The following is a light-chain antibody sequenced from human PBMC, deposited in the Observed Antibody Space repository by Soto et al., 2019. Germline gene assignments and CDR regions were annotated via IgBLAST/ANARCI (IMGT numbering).Light chain of an antibody. CDR1: SSDVAGSDY. V-gene: IGLV2-8*01. CDR2: EVT. J-gene: IGLJ2*01. Sequence: QSVLTQPPSASGSPGQSVTISCTGTSSDVAGSDYVSWYQQHPGKAPKLIIYEVTKRPAGVPDRFSGSKSGNTASLTVSGLQAEDESYYYCSSFARGDNPHVLFGGGTKVTVL. CDR3: SSFARGDNPHVL.